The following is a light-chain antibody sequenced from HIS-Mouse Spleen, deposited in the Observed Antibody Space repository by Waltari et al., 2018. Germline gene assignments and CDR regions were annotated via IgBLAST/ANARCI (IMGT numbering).Light chain of an antibody. J-gene: IGLJ1*01. CDR3: SSYTSSSTYV. V-gene: IGLV2-14*03. Sequence: QSALTQPASVSGSPGQSLTISCTGTSSDVGGYNYFSWYQQHPGKAPKLMIYDVSNRPSGVSNRFSGSKSGNTASLTISGLQAEDEADYYCSSYTSSSTYVFGTGTKVTVL. CDR1: SSDVGGYNY. CDR2: DVS.